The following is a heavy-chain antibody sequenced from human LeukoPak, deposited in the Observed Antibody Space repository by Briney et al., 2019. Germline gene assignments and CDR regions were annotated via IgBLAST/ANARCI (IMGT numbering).Heavy chain of an antibody. J-gene: IGHJ4*02. Sequence: GRSLRLSCAASGFTFSSYAMHWVRQAPGKGLEWVAVISYDGSNKYYADSVKGRFTISRDNFKNTLYLQMNSLRAEDAAVYYCARDWRLRYFDWLFVGWGPGTLVNVSS. CDR3: ARDWRLRYFDWLFVG. CDR2: ISYDGSNK. V-gene: IGHV3-30*04. D-gene: IGHD3-9*01. CDR1: GFTFSSYA.